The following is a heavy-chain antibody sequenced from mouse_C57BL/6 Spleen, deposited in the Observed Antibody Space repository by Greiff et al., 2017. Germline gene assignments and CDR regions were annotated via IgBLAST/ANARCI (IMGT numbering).Heavy chain of an antibody. D-gene: IGHD1-1*01. V-gene: IGHV1-50*01. CDR3: ASRYYYGSSYFDY. CDR2: IDPSDSYT. Sequence: QVQLQQPGAELVKPGASVKLSCKASGYTFTSYWMQWVKQRPGQGLEWIGEIDPSDSYTNYNQKFKGKATLTVDTSSSTAYMQVSSLTSEDSAVYYGASRYYYGSSYFDYWGQGTTLTVSS. CDR1: GYTFTSYW. J-gene: IGHJ2*01.